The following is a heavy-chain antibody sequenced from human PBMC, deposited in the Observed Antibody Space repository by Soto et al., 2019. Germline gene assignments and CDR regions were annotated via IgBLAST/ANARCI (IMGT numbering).Heavy chain of an antibody. D-gene: IGHD2-15*01. Sequence: ASVKVSCKASGYTFTRYYMHWVRQAPGQGLEWMGIINPSCGSTSYAQKFQGRVTMTRDTSTSTVYMELSSLRSEDTAVYYCARKGGPSLFDPWGQGTLVTVSS. CDR1: GYTFTRYY. CDR2: INPSCGST. CDR3: ARKGGPSLFDP. V-gene: IGHV1-46*01. J-gene: IGHJ5*02.